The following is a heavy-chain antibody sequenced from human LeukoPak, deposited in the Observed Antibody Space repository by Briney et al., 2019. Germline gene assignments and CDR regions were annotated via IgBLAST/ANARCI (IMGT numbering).Heavy chain of an antibody. CDR2: INPNSGGT. Sequence: ASVKVSCTASGYTFTGYYMHWVRQAPGQGLEWMGWINPNSGGTNYAQKFQGRVTMTRDTSISTAYMELSRLRSDDTAVYYCARPPRYNWNDDYWGQGTLVTVSS. J-gene: IGHJ4*02. V-gene: IGHV1-2*02. CDR3: ARPPRYNWNDDY. CDR1: GYTFTGYY. D-gene: IGHD1-1*01.